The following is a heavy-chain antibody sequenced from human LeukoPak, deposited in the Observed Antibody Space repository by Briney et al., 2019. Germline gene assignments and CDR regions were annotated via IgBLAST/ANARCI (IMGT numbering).Heavy chain of an antibody. D-gene: IGHD2-2*01. CDR2: INPNSGGT. CDR1: GYTSTGYY. Sequence: ASVKVSCKASGYTSTGYYMHWVRQAPGQGLEWMGWINPNSGGTNYAQKFQGRVTMTRDTSISTAYMELSRLRSDDTAVYYCATSQYCSSTSCGNTWGQGTLVTVSS. CDR3: ATSQYCSSTSCGNT. V-gene: IGHV1-2*02. J-gene: IGHJ5*02.